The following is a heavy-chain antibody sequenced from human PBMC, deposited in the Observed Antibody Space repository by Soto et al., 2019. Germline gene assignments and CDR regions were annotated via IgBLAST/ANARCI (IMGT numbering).Heavy chain of an antibody. CDR3: ARDEVWFGESVYSYYTDV. CDR1: GFTFSSYS. D-gene: IGHD3-10*01. J-gene: IGHJ6*03. Sequence: GGSLRLACATCGFTFSSYSMKWVRQAPGKGLEWVSYISSSSSTIYYADSVKGRFTISRDNAKNSLYLQMNSLRAEDTAVYYCARDEVWFGESVYSYYTDVCAKGTTVTLS. V-gene: IGHV3-48*01. CDR2: ISSSSSTI.